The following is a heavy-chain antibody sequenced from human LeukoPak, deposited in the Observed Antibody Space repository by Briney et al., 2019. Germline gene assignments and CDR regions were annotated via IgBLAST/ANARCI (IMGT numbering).Heavy chain of an antibody. D-gene: IGHD6-19*01. Sequence: PSETLSLTCAVYGGSFSVYYWSWIRQPPGKGLEWVGEINHSGSTNYNTSLKSRVTISVDTSKNQFSLKLSSVTAADTAVYYCARALGAVAGTDFDYWCQGTLVTVSS. V-gene: IGHV4-34*01. CDR2: INHSGST. J-gene: IGHJ4*02. CDR1: GGSFSVYY. CDR3: ARALGAVAGTDFDY.